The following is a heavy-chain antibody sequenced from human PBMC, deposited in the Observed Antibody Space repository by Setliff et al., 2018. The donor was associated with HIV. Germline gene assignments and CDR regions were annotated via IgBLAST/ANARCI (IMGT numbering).Heavy chain of an antibody. D-gene: IGHD3-10*01. Sequence: ASVKVSCKASGYTFTTYSLHWVRRAPGQSLEWMGWINVGNGDTKYSQELQGRITITRDTSANTAYMELSSLRSDDTAIYFCARGALLAVFDFDHWGHGTLVTVSS. CDR3: ARGALLAVFDFDH. CDR2: INVGNGDT. CDR1: GYTFTTYS. J-gene: IGHJ4*01. V-gene: IGHV1-3*01.